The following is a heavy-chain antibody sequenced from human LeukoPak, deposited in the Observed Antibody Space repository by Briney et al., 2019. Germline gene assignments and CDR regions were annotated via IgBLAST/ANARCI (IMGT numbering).Heavy chain of an antibody. CDR2: IRRIPSGGTT. CDR1: GFTFTVYA. D-gene: IGHD5-18*01. CDR3: TRGIGYTYGWSD. V-gene: IGHV3-49*03. J-gene: IGHJ4*02. Sequence: GGSLRLSCVTSGFTFTVYAISWFRQAPGKGLEWVGFIRRIPSGGTTDYAASVKGRFTISRDNSKSIAYLQMNSLESEDTAMYYCTRGIGYTYGWSDWGQGTLVTVSS.